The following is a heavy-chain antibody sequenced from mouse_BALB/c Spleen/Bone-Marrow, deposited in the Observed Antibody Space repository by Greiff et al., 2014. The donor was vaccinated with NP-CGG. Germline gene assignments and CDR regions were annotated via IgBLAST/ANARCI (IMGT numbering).Heavy chain of an antibody. CDR3: ARGGDVRRRGVDY. J-gene: IGHJ2*01. V-gene: IGHV1-4*01. Sequence: VQLQQSGAELARPGASVKMSCKASGYTFTSYTMHWVKQRPGQGLEWIGYINPSSGYTNYNQKFKDKSTLNADKSSSTAYMQLSRLTAEDSAVYYCARGGDVRRRGVDYWDQGTTLTVSS. CDR2: INPSSGYT. CDR1: GYTFTSYT. D-gene: IGHD2-14*01.